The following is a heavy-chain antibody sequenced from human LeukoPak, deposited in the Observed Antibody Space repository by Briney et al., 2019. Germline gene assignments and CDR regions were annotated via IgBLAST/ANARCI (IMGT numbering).Heavy chain of an antibody. CDR2: IGASGEST. Sequence: GGSLRLSCAASGFTFSVAAMTWVRQAPGKGLEWVSLIGASGESTYYADSVKGRFTISRDNSKSSVSLQMNSLRDDDTAVYYCARIFRYQLVDYYALDVWGQGTTVTVSS. V-gene: IGHV3-23*01. J-gene: IGHJ6*02. CDR3: ARIFRYQLVDYYALDV. CDR1: GFTFSVAA. D-gene: IGHD2-2*01.